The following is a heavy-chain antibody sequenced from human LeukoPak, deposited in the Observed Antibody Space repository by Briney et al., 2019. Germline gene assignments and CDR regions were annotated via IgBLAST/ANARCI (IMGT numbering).Heavy chain of an antibody. J-gene: IGHJ4*02. CDR2: ISSSGSTI. CDR1: GFTFSDYY. CDR3: AKDSGVLRHFDWLSYFDY. V-gene: IGHV3-11*01. D-gene: IGHD3-9*01. Sequence: GGSLRLSCAASGFTFSDYYMSWIRQAPGKGLEWVSYISSSGSTIYYADSVKGRFTISRDNAKNSLYLQMNSLRAEDTAVYYCAKDSGVLRHFDWLSYFDYWGQGTLVAVSS.